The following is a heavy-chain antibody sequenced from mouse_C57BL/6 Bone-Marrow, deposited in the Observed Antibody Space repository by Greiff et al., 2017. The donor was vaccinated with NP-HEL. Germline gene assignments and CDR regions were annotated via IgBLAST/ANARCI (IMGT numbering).Heavy chain of an antibody. CDR1: GYTFTSYG. CDR3: ARRWLLVAY. V-gene: IGHV1-81*01. Sequence: QVQLQQSGAELARPGASVKLSCKASGYTFTSYGISWVKQRTGQGLEWIGEIYPRSGNTYNNETIKGKATLTADKSSSTAYMELRSLTSEDSAVYFCARRWLLVAYWGQGTLVTVSA. J-gene: IGHJ3*01. CDR2: IYPRSGNT. D-gene: IGHD2-3*01.